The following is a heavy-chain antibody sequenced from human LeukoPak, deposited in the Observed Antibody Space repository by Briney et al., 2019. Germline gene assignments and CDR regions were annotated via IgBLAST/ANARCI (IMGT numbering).Heavy chain of an antibody. V-gene: IGHV4-39*07. J-gene: IGHJ4*02. Sequence: SETLSLTCIVSGGSISSSTSYWGWIRQSPGKGLEWIGEINHSGSTNYNPSLKSRVTMSVDTSKNQFSLKLSSVTAANTAVYSCARDTYYYDSSGYYYFDYWGQGTLVTVSS. CDR3: ARDTYYYDSSGYYYFDY. CDR1: GGSISSSTSY. D-gene: IGHD3-22*01. CDR2: INHSGST.